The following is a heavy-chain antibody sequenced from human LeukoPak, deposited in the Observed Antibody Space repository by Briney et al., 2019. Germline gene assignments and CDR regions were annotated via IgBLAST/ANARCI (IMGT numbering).Heavy chain of an antibody. CDR1: GGTFSSYA. J-gene: IGHJ4*02. CDR2: IIPIFGTA. D-gene: IGHD2-8*01. CDR3: AREDRYCTNGVCYPDY. Sequence: ASVKVSCKASGGTFSSYAISWVRQAPGQGLEWMGGIIPIFGTANYAQKFQGRVTITADKSTSTAYMELSSLRSEDTAVYYCAREDRYCTNGVCYPDYWGQGTLVTASS. V-gene: IGHV1-69*06.